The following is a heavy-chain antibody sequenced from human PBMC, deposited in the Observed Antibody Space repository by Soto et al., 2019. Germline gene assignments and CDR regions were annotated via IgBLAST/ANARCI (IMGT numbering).Heavy chain of an antibody. V-gene: IGHV4-30-2*01. Sequence: QLQLQESGSGLVKPSQTLSLTCAVSGGSINTATHSWSWIRQPPGKGLEWIGYIYHSGSTYYNPSVKSRVTISIDKSNNQCSLGLSSVTAADTAVYYCARGGGVTTTGDDYWGQGILVTVSS. D-gene: IGHD4-4*01. CDR1: GGSINTATHS. CDR3: ARGGGVTTTGDDY. J-gene: IGHJ4*02. CDR2: IYHSGST.